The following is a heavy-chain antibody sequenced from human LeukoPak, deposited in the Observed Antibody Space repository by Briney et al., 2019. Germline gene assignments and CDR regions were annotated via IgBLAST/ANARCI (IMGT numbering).Heavy chain of an antibody. CDR3: ARVVWFGELFRDYYYYYMDV. D-gene: IGHD3-10*01. V-gene: IGHV1-18*01. J-gene: IGHJ6*03. Sequence: GASVKVSCKASGYTFTSYGISWVRQAPGQGLEWMGWISAYNGNTNYAQKLQGRVTMTTDTSTSTAYMELRSLRSDDTAVYYCARVVWFGELFRDYYYYYMDVWGKGTTVTISS. CDR1: GYTFTSYG. CDR2: ISAYNGNT.